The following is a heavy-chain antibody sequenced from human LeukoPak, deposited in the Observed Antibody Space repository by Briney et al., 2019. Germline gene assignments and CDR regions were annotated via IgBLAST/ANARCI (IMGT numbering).Heavy chain of an antibody. CDR1: GGSFSGYY. J-gene: IGHJ4*02. Sequence: SETLSLTCAVYGGSFSGYYWSWIRQPPGKGLEWIGEINHSGSTNYNPSLKSRVTISVDTPKNQFSLKLSSVTAADTAVYYCARGSSGWTFDYWGQGTLVTVSS. V-gene: IGHV4-34*01. CDR3: ARGSSGWTFDY. D-gene: IGHD6-19*01. CDR2: INHSGST.